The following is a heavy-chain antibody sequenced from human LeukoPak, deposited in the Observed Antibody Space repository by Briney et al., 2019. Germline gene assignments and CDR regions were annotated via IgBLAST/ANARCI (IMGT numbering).Heavy chain of an antibody. D-gene: IGHD3-10*01. Sequence: SVKVSCKASGGTFSSYAISWVRQALGQGLEWMGGIIPISGTANYAQKFQGRVTITADKSTSTAYMELSSLRSEDTAVYYCARAYGSGSYYPPGYWGQGTLVTVSS. CDR3: ARAYGSGSYYPPGY. J-gene: IGHJ4*02. V-gene: IGHV1-69*06. CDR1: GGTFSSYA. CDR2: IIPISGTA.